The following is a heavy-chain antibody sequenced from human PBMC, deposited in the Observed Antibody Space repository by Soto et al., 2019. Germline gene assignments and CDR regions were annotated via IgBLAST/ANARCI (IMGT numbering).Heavy chain of an antibody. CDR2: IIPIFGTA. V-gene: IGHV1-69*13. J-gene: IGHJ5*02. Sequence: ASVKVSCKASGGTISSYAISWVRQAPGQGLEWMGGIIPIFGTANYAQKFQGRVTITADGSTSTAYMELSSLRSEDTAVYSCAAIGCSGGSCYFSSNWFDPWGQGTLVTVSS. CDR3: AAIGCSGGSCYFSSNWFDP. CDR1: GGTISSYA. D-gene: IGHD2-15*01.